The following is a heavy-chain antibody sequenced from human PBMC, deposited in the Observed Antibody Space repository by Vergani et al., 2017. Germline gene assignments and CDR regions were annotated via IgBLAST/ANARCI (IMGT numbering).Heavy chain of an antibody. V-gene: IGHV4-34*01. CDR1: GGSFSGYY. D-gene: IGHD5-12*01. Sequence: QVQLQQWGAGLLKPSETLSLTCAVYGGSFSGYYWSWIRQPPGKGLEWIGEINHSGSTNYNPYLKSRVTISVDTSKNQFSLKLSSVTAADTAVYYCARLDPVATIRTQEDYWGQGTLVTVSS. CDR2: INHSGST. CDR3: ARLDPVATIRTQEDY. J-gene: IGHJ4*02.